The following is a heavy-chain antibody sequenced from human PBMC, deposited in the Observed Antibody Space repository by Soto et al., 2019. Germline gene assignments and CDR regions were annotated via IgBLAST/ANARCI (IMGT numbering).Heavy chain of an antibody. CDR1: GFTVSSNY. Sequence: GSLRLSCAASGFTVSSNYMSWVRQAPGKGLEWVSVIYSGGSTYYADSVKGRFTISRDNSKNTLYLQMNSLRAEDTAVYYCAKGTIAARLSWFDPWGQGTLVTVSS. CDR2: IYSGGST. V-gene: IGHV3-66*01. D-gene: IGHD6-6*01. J-gene: IGHJ5*02. CDR3: AKGTIAARLSWFDP.